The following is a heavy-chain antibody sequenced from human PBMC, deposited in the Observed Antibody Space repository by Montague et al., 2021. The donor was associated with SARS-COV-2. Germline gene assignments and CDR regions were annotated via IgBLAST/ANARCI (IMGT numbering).Heavy chain of an antibody. CDR3: ARRGRKVLRVATAIGGFDI. CDR2: IYVSGST. Sequence: SETLSLTCTVSGGSISSPNYYWDWLRQPPGKGLEWIVSIYVSGSTYYNPSLKSRVTVSMYTSKNHFSLKLSSVTAPDTAVYYCARRGRKVLRVATAIGGFDIWGQGTMVTVSS. D-gene: IGHD5-12*01. CDR1: GGSISSPNYY. J-gene: IGHJ3*02. V-gene: IGHV4-39*02.